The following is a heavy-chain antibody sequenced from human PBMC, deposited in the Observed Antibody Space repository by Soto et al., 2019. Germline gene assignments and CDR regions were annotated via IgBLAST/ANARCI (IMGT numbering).Heavy chain of an antibody. Sequence: GGSLRLSCAASGFTFSSYAMSWVRQAPGKGLEWVSAISGSGGSTYYADSVKGRFTISRDNAKNSLYLQMNSLRTEDTAVYYCARTVRWYFFDSWGQGTLVTVSS. J-gene: IGHJ4*02. D-gene: IGHD6-13*01. CDR1: GFTFSSYA. CDR3: ARTVRWYFFDS. CDR2: ISGSGGST. V-gene: IGHV3-23*01.